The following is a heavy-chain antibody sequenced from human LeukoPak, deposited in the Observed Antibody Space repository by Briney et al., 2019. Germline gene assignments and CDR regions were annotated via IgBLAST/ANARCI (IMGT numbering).Heavy chain of an antibody. J-gene: IGHJ6*03. CDR2: IKQDGSEK. V-gene: IGHV3-7*01. CDR3: ARDLGSWNSPYYYMDV. D-gene: IGHD1-7*01. Sequence: PGGSLRLSCAASGFTFSSYWMSWVRQAPGKGLEWVANIKQDGSEKYYVDSVKGRFTISRDNAKNSLYLQMNSLRAEDTAVYYCARDLGSWNSPYYYMDVWGKGTTVTVSS. CDR1: GFTFSSYW.